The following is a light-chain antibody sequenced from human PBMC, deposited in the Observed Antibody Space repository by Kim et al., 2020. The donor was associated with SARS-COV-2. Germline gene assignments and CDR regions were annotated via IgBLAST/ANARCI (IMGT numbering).Light chain of an antibody. CDR3: QQYDTLPYT. J-gene: IGKJ2*01. CDR2: DTS. V-gene: IGKV1-33*01. Sequence: SKSVGHTVTITCQASQGMSGHLNWYQQKPGKAPNLLIFDTSNLESGVPSRFSGGGSGTYFTLTITSVQPEDIATYYCQQYDTLPYTFGQGTKLEI. CDR1: QGMSGH.